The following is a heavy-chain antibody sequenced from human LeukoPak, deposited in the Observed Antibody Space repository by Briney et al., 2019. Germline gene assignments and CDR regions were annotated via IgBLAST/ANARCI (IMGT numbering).Heavy chain of an antibody. J-gene: IGHJ4*02. CDR3: ARLVGATGDY. Sequence: SETLSLTCTVSGYSISSGYYWGWIRQPPGKGLEWIGSIYHSGSTYYNPSLKSRVTISVDTSKNQFSLKLSSVTAADTAVYYCARLVGATGDYWGQGTLVAVSS. V-gene: IGHV4-38-2*02. D-gene: IGHD1-26*01. CDR1: GYSISSGYY. CDR2: IYHSGST.